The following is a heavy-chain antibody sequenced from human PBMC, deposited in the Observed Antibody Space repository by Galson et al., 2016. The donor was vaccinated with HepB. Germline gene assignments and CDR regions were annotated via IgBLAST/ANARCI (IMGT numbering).Heavy chain of an antibody. Sequence: SVKVSCKASGYTFTGYYMHWMRQAPGQGLEWMGIINLSGGTTNNAQKFQGRVTMTRDTSTSTAYMELSRLRSDDTAVYHCAGEPEGLLWFGDANPTGWFDPWGQGTLVTVSS. CDR3: AGEPEGLLWFGDANPTGWFDP. CDR2: INLSGGTT. J-gene: IGHJ5*02. V-gene: IGHV1-46*01. D-gene: IGHD3-10*01. CDR1: GYTFTGYY.